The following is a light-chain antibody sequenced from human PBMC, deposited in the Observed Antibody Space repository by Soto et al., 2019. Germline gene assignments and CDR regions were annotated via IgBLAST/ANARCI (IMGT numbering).Light chain of an antibody. CDR2: AAS. J-gene: IGKJ3*01. CDR1: QSISSY. CDR3: QQSYSMLFA. Sequence: DIQMTQSPSSLSASVGDRVTITCRASQSISSYLNWYQQKPGKAPKLLIYAASILQSGVPSRFSGSGSGTDFTLSISSLQPEDFAIYYCQQSYSMLFAFGPGTKVDSK. V-gene: IGKV1-39*01.